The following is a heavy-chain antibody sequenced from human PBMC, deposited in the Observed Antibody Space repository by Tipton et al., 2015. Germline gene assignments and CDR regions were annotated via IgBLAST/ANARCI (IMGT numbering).Heavy chain of an antibody. CDR2: IYYSGST. CDR3: ARVPFDYFDY. Sequence: TLSLTCTVPGGSINTGGYYWSWIRHHPTKGLEWIGYIYYSGSTYYNPSLKSRLTISVDMSKNQFSLKLSSVTAADTAVYYCARVPFDYFDYWGQGILVTVSS. CDR1: GGSINTGGYY. V-gene: IGHV4-31*03. J-gene: IGHJ4*02.